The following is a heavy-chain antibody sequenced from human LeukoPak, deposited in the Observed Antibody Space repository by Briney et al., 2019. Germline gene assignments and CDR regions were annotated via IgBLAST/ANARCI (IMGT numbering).Heavy chain of an antibody. Sequence: GGSLRLSCAASGFTFSSYEMNWVRQAPGKGLEWVSYISSSGSTIYYADSVKGRFTISRDNAKNSLYLQMNSLRAEDTAVYYCARRMTLQFRGLYYYSGMDVWGQGTTVTVSS. CDR3: ARRMTLQFRGLYYYSGMDV. J-gene: IGHJ6*02. V-gene: IGHV3-48*03. CDR2: ISSSGSTI. CDR1: GFTFSSYE. D-gene: IGHD5-24*01.